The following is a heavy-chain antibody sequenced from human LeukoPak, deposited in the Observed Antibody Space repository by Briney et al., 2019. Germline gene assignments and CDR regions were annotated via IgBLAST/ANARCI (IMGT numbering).Heavy chain of an antibody. CDR2: IYHSGST. V-gene: IGHV4-4*02. CDR1: GGSISSSSW. CDR3: ARVLSLKTGTTSRYYYGMDV. Sequence: SETLSLTCAVSGGSISSSSWWSWVRQPPGKGLEWIGEIYHSGSTNYNPSLKSRVTISVDKSKNQFSLKLSSVTAADTAVYYCARVLSLKTGTTSRYYYGMDVWGKGTTVTVSS. J-gene: IGHJ6*04. D-gene: IGHD1-1*01.